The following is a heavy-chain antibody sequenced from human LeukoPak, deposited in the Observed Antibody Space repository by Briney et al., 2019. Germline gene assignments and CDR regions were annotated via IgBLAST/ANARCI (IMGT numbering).Heavy chain of an antibody. CDR1: GGSISTSNYY. Sequence: PSETLSLTCTVSGGSISTSNYYWGWIRQPPGKGLEWIGNIFYSGSTYYSPSLRSRVTISVDTSKNQFSLKLSSVTAADTAVYYCARKALTYYYDSSGYYKYNWFDPWGQGTLVTVSS. J-gene: IGHJ5*02. V-gene: IGHV4-39*07. D-gene: IGHD3-22*01. CDR2: IFYSGST. CDR3: ARKALTYYYDSSGYYKYNWFDP.